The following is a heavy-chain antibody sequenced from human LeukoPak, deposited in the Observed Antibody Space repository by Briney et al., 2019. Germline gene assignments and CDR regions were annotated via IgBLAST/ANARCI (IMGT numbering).Heavy chain of an antibody. V-gene: IGHV3-74*01. CDR2: VNNAGSST. CDR1: GFSFSSYW. D-gene: IGHD6-19*01. J-gene: IGHJ4*02. CDR3: ARSSYPYYFDY. Sequence: SGGSLRLSCGACGFSFSSYWMQWVRQAPGKGLMWVSRVNNAGSSTTYADAVEGRFTISRDNARNTLYLQMNSLRAEDTAVYYCARSSYPYYFDYWGQGTLVTVPS.